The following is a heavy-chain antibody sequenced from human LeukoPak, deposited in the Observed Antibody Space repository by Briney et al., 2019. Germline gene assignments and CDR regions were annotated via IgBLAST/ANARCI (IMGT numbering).Heavy chain of an antibody. CDR1: GFTFSSYG. V-gene: IGHV3-23*01. D-gene: IGHD5-24*01. J-gene: IGHJ4*02. CDR2: ISGSGGST. CDR3: AKSGYNRFDY. Sequence: GGSLRLSCAASGFTFSSYGMSWVRQAPGKVLEWVSAISGSGGSTYYADSVKGRFTISRDNSKNTLYLQMNSLRAEDTAVYYCAKSGYNRFDYWGQGTLVTVSS.